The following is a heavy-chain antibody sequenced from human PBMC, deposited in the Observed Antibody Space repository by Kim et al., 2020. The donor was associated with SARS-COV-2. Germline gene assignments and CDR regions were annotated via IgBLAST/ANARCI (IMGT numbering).Heavy chain of an antibody. D-gene: IGHD2-2*01. V-gene: IGHV4-59*09. CDR3: ARGGPRASSSYIDS. J-gene: IGHJ4*02. Sequence: NPSLSRRVTISVDTSKNQFSLKLPSVTAADTAVYYCARGGPRASSSYIDSWGQGTLVTVYS.